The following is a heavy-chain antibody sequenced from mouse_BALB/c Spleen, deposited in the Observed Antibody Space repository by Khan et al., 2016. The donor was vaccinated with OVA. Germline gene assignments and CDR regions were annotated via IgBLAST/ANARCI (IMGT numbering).Heavy chain of an antibody. CDR2: ISSGGDYT. Sequence: DVHLVESGGDLVKPGGSLKLSCAASGFIFSSYSMSWVRQTPDKRLEWVATISSGGDYTYYPDSVKGRFTISREDAKNTLYLQMSSLMSEYTAMYYCASHLTGSFAYWGQGTLVTVSA. CDR3: ASHLTGSFAY. J-gene: IGHJ3*01. D-gene: IGHD4-1*01. CDR1: GFIFSSYS. V-gene: IGHV5-6*01.